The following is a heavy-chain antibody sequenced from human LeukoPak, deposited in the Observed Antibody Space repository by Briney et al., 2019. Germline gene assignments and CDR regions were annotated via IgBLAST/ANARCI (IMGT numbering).Heavy chain of an antibody. V-gene: IGHV3-30*18. Sequence: PGRSLRLSCAASGFTFSSYGMLWVRQAPGKGLEWVAVISYDGSNKYYADSVKGRFTISRDNSKNTLYLQMNSLRAEDTAVYYCAKSSASGGSYGLDYWGQGTLVTVSS. J-gene: IGHJ4*02. CDR1: GFTFSSYG. CDR2: ISYDGSNK. CDR3: AKSSASGGSYGLDY. D-gene: IGHD2-15*01.